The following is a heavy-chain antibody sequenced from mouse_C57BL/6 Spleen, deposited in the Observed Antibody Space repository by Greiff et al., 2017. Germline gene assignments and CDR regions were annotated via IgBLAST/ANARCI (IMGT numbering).Heavy chain of an antibody. D-gene: IGHD1-1*01. CDR1: GYTFTSYW. J-gene: IGHJ2*01. CDR2: INPSSGYT. Sequence: VQGVESGAELAKPGASVKLSCKASGYTFTSYWMHWVKQRPGQGLEWIGYINPSSGYTKYNQKFKDKATLTADKSSSTAYMQLSSLTYEDSAVYYCASSTAVDYFDYWGQGTTLTVSS. CDR3: ASSTAVDYFDY. V-gene: IGHV1-7*01.